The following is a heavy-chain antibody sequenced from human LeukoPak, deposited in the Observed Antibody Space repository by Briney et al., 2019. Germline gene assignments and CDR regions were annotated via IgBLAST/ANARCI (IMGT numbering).Heavy chain of an antibody. Sequence: GGSLRLSCAASGFTVSSIHMVWVRQAPGKGLEWVSVTYTGGNSYYADSVKGRFIISRDISKNTLYLQMNSLRAEGSALYYCARGGRGSAAVVAPRSFDIWGQGTMVTVSS. CDR1: GFTVSSIH. CDR2: TYTGGNS. J-gene: IGHJ3*02. D-gene: IGHD3-22*01. CDR3: ARGGRGSAAVVAPRSFDI. V-gene: IGHV3-53*01.